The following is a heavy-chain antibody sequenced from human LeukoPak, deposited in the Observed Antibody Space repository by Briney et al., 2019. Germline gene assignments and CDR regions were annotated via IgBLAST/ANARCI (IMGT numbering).Heavy chain of an antibody. CDR3: AKGLTYYDFWSGSMDV. CDR2: IYIGGST. Sequence: GGSLRLSCAASGFTVSSNYMSWVRQAPGKGLEWVSVIYIGGSTYYADSVKGRFTISRDNSKNTLYLQMNSLRAEDTAVYYCAKGLTYYDFWSGSMDVWGKGTTVTVSS. J-gene: IGHJ6*04. V-gene: IGHV3-66*01. CDR1: GFTVSSNY. D-gene: IGHD3-3*01.